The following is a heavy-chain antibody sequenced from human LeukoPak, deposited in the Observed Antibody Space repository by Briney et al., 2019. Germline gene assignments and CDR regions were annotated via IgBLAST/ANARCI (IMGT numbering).Heavy chain of an antibody. Sequence: GGSLNPSCAASGFTFTSFPMSGARKAPGKGLEGVSAISGSGGSTYYADSVKGRFTISRDNSKNTLYLQMNSLRAEDTAVYYCAKETLSSSWYDYWGQGTLVTVSS. CDR2: ISGSGGST. J-gene: IGHJ4*02. D-gene: IGHD6-13*01. CDR3: AKETLSSSWYDY. V-gene: IGHV3-23*01. CDR1: GFTFTSFP.